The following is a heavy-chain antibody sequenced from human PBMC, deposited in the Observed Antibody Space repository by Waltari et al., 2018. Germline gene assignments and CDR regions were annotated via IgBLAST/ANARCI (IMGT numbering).Heavy chain of an antibody. V-gene: IGHV4-38-2*02. D-gene: IGHD6-19*01. Sequence: QVQLQESGPGLVKPSETLSLTCAVSGYSISSGYYWGWIRQPPGKGLELIGSIYHSGRTYYNPSLKSRVTISVDTSKNQFSLKLSSVTAADTAVYYCAREHSSGWYGGYYYYGMDVWGQGTTVTVSS. J-gene: IGHJ6*02. CDR1: GYSISSGYY. CDR2: IYHSGRT. CDR3: AREHSSGWYGGYYYYGMDV.